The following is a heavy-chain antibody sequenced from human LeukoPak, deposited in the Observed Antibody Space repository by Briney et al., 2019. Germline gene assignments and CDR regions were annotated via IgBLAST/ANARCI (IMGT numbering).Heavy chain of an antibody. CDR2: TYYRSKWSN. CDR3: ARAGYYDSSGYYAFDY. D-gene: IGHD3-22*01. J-gene: IGHJ4*02. Sequence: SQTLSLTCAISGDSVSSNSAAWIWIRQSPSRGLEWLGRTYYRSKWSNDYAVSVKSRITINPDTSTNQFSPQLNSVTPEDTAVYYCARAGYYDSSGYYAFDYWGQGTLVTVSS. CDR1: GDSVSSNSAA. V-gene: IGHV6-1*01.